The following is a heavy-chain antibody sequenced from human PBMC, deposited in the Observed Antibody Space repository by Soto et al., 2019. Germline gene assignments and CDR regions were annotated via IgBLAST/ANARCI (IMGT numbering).Heavy chain of an antibody. CDR1: GYSFTSYW. V-gene: IGHV5-10-1*01. Sequence: GESLKISCKGSGYSFTSYWISWVRQMPGKGLEWMGRIDPSDSYTNYSPSFQGHVTISADKSTSTAYLQWSSLKASDTAMYYCARLRALGYCSGGSCYGFDPWGQGTLVTVSS. D-gene: IGHD2-15*01. CDR2: IDPSDSYT. J-gene: IGHJ5*02. CDR3: ARLRALGYCSGGSCYGFDP.